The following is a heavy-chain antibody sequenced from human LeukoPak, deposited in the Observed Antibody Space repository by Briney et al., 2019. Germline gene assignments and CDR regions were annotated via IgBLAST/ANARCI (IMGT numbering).Heavy chain of an antibody. Sequence: SETLSLTCTVSGGSISSGTYYWNWIRQPAGKGLEWIGRIYTSGSTNYNPSLKSRVTISVDTSKNRFSLKLSSVTAADTAVYYCARATDSSGYYRASDAFDIWGQGTMVTVSS. CDR3: ARATDSSGYYRASDAFDI. V-gene: IGHV4-61*02. D-gene: IGHD3-22*01. J-gene: IGHJ3*02. CDR2: IYTSGST. CDR1: GGSISSGTYY.